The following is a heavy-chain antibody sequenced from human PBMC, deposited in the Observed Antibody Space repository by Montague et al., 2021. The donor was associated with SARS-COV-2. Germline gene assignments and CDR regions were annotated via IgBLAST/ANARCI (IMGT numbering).Heavy chain of an antibody. CDR3: ARHPTAYADFFDH. J-gene: IGHJ4*02. CDR2: VNYGGDS. V-gene: IGHV4-39*01. CDR1: DDSIRRTTYY. Sequence: SETLSLTCAVSDDSIRRTTYYWGWIRQPPGKGLEWIGSVNYGGDSYYNPSLKSRVTMYVGEPKKQFALKLNSVTAADTAIYYCARHPTAYADFFDHWGQGILVTVSS. D-gene: IGHD2-21*01.